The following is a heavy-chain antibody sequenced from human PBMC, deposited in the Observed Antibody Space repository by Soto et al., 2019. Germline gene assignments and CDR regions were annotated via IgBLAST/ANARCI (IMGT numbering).Heavy chain of an antibody. J-gene: IGHJ5*02. V-gene: IGHV1-69*06. CDR1: GGTFSSYA. Sequence: QVQLVQSGAEVKKPGSSVKVSCKASGGTFSSYAISWVRQAPGQGLEWMGGIIPNFGTANYAQKFQGRVTITADKSTSTAYMELSSLRSEDTAVYYCASSTNWNYLWNWFDPWGQGTLVTVSS. CDR3: ASSTNWNYLWNWFDP. D-gene: IGHD1-7*01. CDR2: IIPNFGTA.